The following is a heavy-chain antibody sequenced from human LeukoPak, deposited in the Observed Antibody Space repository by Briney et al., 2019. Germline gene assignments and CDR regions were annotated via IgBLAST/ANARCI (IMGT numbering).Heavy chain of an antibody. CDR3: AKLTPNYYDSSGYYYIDALDI. J-gene: IGHJ3*02. V-gene: IGHV3-23*01. CDR2: ISGGGGST. D-gene: IGHD3-22*01. Sequence: GALRLSCAAPGFTFCSYALSWGRQAPGEGVGWGSGISGGGGSTYNADSVKGRFTISRDNSKNTLYLQMNSLRAEDTAVYYCAKLTPNYYDSSGYYYIDALDIWGQGTMVTVSS. CDR1: GFTFCSYA.